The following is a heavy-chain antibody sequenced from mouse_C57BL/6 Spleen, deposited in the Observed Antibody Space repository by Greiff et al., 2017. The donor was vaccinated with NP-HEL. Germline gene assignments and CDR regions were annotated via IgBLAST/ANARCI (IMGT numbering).Heavy chain of an antibody. J-gene: IGHJ3*01. CDR2: IYPGSGST. V-gene: IGHV1-55*01. D-gene: IGHD2-4*01. Sequence: VQLQESGAELVKPGASVKMSCKASGYTFTSYWITWVKQRPGQGLEWIGDIYPGSGSTNYNEKFKSKATLTVDTSSSTAYMQLSSLTSEDSAVYYCAGGYEYDGGGWFAYWGQGTLVTVSA. CDR1: GYTFTSYW. CDR3: AGGYEYDGGGWFAY.